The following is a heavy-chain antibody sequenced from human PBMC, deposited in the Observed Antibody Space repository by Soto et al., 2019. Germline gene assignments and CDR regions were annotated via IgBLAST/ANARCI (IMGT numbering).Heavy chain of an antibody. CDR2: ISFDGDKK. CDR1: GFNFKIYA. D-gene: IGHD5-12*01. CDR3: AREDYYNYRYYNDGVDV. J-gene: IGHJ6*02. V-gene: IGHV3-30-3*01. Sequence: QAQLVESGGGVVQPGVSLRLSCAASGFNFKIYALHWVRQAPCMGLECVAVISFDGDKKFYADSVKGRFTISRDNCKNTLYLQMDNLRVEDAGLSFCAREDYYNYRYYNDGVDVWGQGTTVTVSS.